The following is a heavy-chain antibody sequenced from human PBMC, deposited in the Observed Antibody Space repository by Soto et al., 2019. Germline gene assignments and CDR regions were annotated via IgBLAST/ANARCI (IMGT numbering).Heavy chain of an antibody. Sequence: LSLTSTVAGGSVRSGNYFWSWLRQPPGKGPEWNGNMFYSWTINYNPSLKSRVTIFVDTSKNQSSLRLTSVTAADTAIYYCARDQRIPTAGTPYYNCDLDVWGPGTTVTVSS. V-gene: IGHV4-61*01. D-gene: IGHD6-13*01. J-gene: IGHJ6*02. CDR2: MFYSWTI. CDR3: ARDQRIPTAGTPYYNCDLDV. CDR1: GGSVRSGNYF.